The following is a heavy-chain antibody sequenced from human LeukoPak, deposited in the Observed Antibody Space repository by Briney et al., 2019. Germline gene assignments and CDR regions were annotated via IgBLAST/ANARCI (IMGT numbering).Heavy chain of an antibody. CDR2: IYYSGST. D-gene: IGHD4-17*01. V-gene: IGHV4-39*07. Sequence: PSETLSLTCSVSGGSISSKNYYWGWIRQPPGKGLEWIGSIYYSGSTYYNPSLKSRVTISVDTSKNQFSLKLSSVTAADTAVYYCAREELTTVTPDAFDIWGQGTMVTVSS. CDR3: AREELTTVTPDAFDI. J-gene: IGHJ3*02. CDR1: GGSISSKNYY.